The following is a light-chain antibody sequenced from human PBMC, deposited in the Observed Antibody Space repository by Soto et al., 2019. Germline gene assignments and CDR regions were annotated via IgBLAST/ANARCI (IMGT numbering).Light chain of an antibody. CDR2: EVN. V-gene: IGLV2-14*01. CDR3: SSYTSSSAVV. J-gene: IGLJ2*01. CDR1: SSDVGGYNY. Sequence: QSVLTQPASVSGSPGQSITISCTGTSSDVGGYNYVSWYQRHPGKAPKLIIYEVNNRPSGVSNRFSGSKSGNTASLTISGLQADDEADYYCSSYTSSSAVVFGGGTKLTVL.